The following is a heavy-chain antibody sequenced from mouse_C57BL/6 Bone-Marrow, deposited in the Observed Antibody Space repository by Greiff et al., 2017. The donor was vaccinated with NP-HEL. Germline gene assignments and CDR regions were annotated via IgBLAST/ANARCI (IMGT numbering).Heavy chain of an antibody. D-gene: IGHD1-1*01. CDR3: ARDDYYGSSYCAMDY. V-gene: IGHV5-4*01. CDR2: ISDGGSYT. J-gene: IGHJ4*01. Sequence: EVMLVESGGGLVKPGGSLKLSCAASGFTFSSYAMSWVRQTPEKRLEWVATISDGGSYTYYPDNVKGRFPISRDNAKNNLYLQMSQLKSEDTAMYYCARDDYYGSSYCAMDYWGQGTSVTVSS. CDR1: GFTFSSYA.